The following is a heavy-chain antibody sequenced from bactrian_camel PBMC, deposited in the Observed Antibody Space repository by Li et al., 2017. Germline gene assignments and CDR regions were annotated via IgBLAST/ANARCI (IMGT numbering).Heavy chain of an antibody. CDR3: ATGPYYSDYVSLPGDY. D-gene: IGHD4*01. V-gene: IGHV3-2*01. Sequence: VQLVESGGGAVQSGGSLRLSCLASGFTVSTGYMAWFRQAPGKEREGVAVVVTAGSTNIRTTTYAESVKGRFNISRDNAKNTVYLQMNSLKPEDTAVYYCATGPYYSDYVSLPGDYWGQGTQVTVS. CDR1: GFTVSTGY. CDR2: VTAGSTNIRTT. J-gene: IGHJ4*01.